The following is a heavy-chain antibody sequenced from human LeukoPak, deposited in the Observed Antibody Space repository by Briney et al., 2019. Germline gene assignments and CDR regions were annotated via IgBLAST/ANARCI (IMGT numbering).Heavy chain of an antibody. CDR3: ARDPDRMADY. J-gene: IGHJ4*02. V-gene: IGHV3-30-3*01. Sequence: SGGSLRLSCAASGFTFSTYAMHWVRQAPVKGLEWVAIIPYDGSNKYYADSVKGRFTISRDNSKNTLYLQMDSLGAEDTAVYYCARDPDRMADYWGQGTLVTVSS. D-gene: IGHD2-8*01. CDR1: GFTFSTYA. CDR2: IPYDGSNK.